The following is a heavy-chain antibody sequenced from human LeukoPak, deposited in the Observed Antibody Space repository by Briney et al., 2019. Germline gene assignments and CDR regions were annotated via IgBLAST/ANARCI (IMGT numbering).Heavy chain of an antibody. CDR3: ARGRSPRGYYYGMDV. V-gene: IGHV3-64*02. D-gene: IGHD1-26*01. Sequence: GGSLRLSCAASGFSFSSYVMHWVRQAPGKGLEYVSAISSDGGETYYADSVKGRFTISRDNSKNALYLQMGSLRVEDMAVYYCARGRSPRGYYYGMDVWGQGTTVTVS. J-gene: IGHJ6*02. CDR2: ISSDGGET. CDR1: GFSFSSYV.